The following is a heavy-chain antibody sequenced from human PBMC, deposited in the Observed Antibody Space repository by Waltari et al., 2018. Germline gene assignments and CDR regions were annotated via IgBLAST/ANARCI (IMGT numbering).Heavy chain of an antibody. J-gene: IGHJ5*02. CDR3: AGSMVQGDRTWFDP. D-gene: IGHD3-10*01. CDR1: GYTFTGYY. V-gene: IGHV1-2*06. CDR2: INPNSGGT. Sequence: QVQLVQSGAEVKKPGASVKVSCKASGYTFTGYYMHWVRQAPGQGLEWMGRINPNSGGTNDAQKFQGRVPMTRDTSISTAYMELSRLRSDDTAVYYCAGSMVQGDRTWFDPWGQGTLVTVSS.